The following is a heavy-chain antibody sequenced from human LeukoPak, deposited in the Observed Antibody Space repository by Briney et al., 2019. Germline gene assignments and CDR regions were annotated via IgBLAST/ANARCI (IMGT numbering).Heavy chain of an antibody. CDR1: GFTFSDYY. D-gene: IGHD6-13*01. CDR3: ARDTSSWYEGDTFDI. Sequence: GGSLRLSCAASGFTFSDYYMSWIRQAPGKGLEWVSYISSSGSTIYYADSVKGRFTISRDNAKTSLYLQMNSLRAEDTAVYYCARDTSSWYEGDTFDIWGQGTMVTVSS. CDR2: ISSSGSTI. V-gene: IGHV3-11*04. J-gene: IGHJ3*02.